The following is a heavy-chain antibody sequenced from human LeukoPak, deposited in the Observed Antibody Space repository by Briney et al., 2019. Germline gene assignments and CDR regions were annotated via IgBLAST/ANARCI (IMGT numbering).Heavy chain of an antibody. V-gene: IGHV1-2*02. CDR2: ISPDSGGT. CDR3: AREVTTPDFDY. Sequence: GATEKVSCKASGYTFTAYYMHWIRQAPGQGLEWMGWISPDSGGTNFAQKFQGRVSMTWDTSITTAYMELSRLSSDDTAVYYCAREVTTPDFDYWGQGTLVTVSS. CDR1: GYTFTAYY. J-gene: IGHJ4*02. D-gene: IGHD5-18*01.